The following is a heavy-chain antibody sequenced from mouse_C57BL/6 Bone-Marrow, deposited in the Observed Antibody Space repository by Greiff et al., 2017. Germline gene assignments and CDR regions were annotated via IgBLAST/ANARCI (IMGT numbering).Heavy chain of an antibody. V-gene: IGHV1-81*01. CDR3: ARGGYCGNYAMDY. CDR1: GYTFTSYG. CDR2: IYPRCGNT. D-gene: IGHD1-1*01. J-gene: IGHJ4*01. Sequence: QVQLQQSGAELAKPGASVKLSCKASGYTFTSYGISWVKQRTGQGLEWIGEIYPRCGNTYYNEKFKGKATLTADKSSSTAYMELRSLTSEDAAVYVRARGGYCGNYAMDYWGQGTSVTVSS.